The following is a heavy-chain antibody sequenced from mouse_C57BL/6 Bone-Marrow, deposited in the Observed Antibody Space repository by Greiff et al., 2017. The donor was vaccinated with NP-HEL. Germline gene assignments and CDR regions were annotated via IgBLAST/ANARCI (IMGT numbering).Heavy chain of an antibody. Sequence: EVKVVESGGGLVQPGGSMKLSCVASGFTFSNYWMNWVRQSPEKGLEWVAQIRLKSVNYATHYAESVKGRFTISRDDSKSSVYLQMNNLRAEDTGIYYCTAYGSRDAMDYWGQGTSVTVSS. CDR3: TAYGSRDAMDY. CDR1: GFTFSNYW. V-gene: IGHV6-3*01. J-gene: IGHJ4*01. D-gene: IGHD1-1*01. CDR2: IRLKSVNYAT.